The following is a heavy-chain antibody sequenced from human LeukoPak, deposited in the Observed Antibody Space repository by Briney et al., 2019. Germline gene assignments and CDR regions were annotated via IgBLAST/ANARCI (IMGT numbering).Heavy chain of an antibody. J-gene: IGHJ4*02. CDR1: GFSFSSYW. V-gene: IGHV3-7*05. CDR2: IKQDGGEK. D-gene: IGHD3-10*01. Sequence: PGGPLRLSCAASGFSFSSYWMSWVRRAPGKGLEWVAKIKQDGGEKYYVDPVKGRFTISRDNAKNTLYLQMNSLRVEDTAMYYCARWNYDSGSWVLDYWGQGTLVTVSS. CDR3: ARWNYDSGSWVLDY.